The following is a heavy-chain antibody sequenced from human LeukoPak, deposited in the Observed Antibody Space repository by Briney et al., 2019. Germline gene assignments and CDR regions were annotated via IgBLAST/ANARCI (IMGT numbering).Heavy chain of an antibody. CDR1: GGSISSYY. J-gene: IGHJ6*03. Sequence: SETLSLTCTVSGGSISSYYWSWIRQPPGKGLEWIGYIYYSGSTNYNPSLKSRVTISVDTSKNQFSLKLSSVTAADTAVYYCAGRYYDSSGYFLHYYYYMDVWGKGTTVTVSS. CDR2: IYYSGST. CDR3: AGRYYDSSGYFLHYYYYMDV. V-gene: IGHV4-59*01. D-gene: IGHD3-22*01.